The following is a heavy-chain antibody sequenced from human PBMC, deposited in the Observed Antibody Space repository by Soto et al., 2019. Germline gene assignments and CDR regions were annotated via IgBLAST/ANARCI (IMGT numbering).Heavy chain of an antibody. CDR1: GFTFSGSS. CDR2: IRNKANSYAT. D-gene: IGHD2-15*01. CDR3: ISPSPEDMIRT. Sequence: GGSLRLSCAASGFTFSGSSVHWVRQASGKGLEWVGRIRNKANSYATANAASVRGRFTISRDDSKNTAFLQMNSLNTEDTAVYYCISPSPEDMIRTWGQGTLVTVSS. J-gene: IGHJ4*02. V-gene: IGHV3-73*01.